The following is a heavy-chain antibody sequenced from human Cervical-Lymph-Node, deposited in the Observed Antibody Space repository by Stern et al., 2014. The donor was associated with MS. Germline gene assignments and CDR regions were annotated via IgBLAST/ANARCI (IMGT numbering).Heavy chain of an antibody. CDR2: IYYSGST. CDR1: GGSISSSSYY. CDR3: ARHDNRIPPDY. Sequence: QVQLQESGPGLVKPSETLSLTCTVSGGSISSSSYYWGWIRQPPGKGLEWIGSIYYSGSTYSNPSLKRRVTISVDTSKNQFSLKLSFGTAADTAVYYCARHDNRIPPDYWGQGTLVTVSS. J-gene: IGHJ4*02. V-gene: IGHV4-39*01. D-gene: IGHD3-22*01.